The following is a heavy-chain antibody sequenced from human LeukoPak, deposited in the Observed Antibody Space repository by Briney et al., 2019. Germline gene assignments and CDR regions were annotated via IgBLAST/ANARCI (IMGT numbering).Heavy chain of an antibody. D-gene: IGHD6-13*01. Sequence: GGSLRLSCAASGFTFSSYPMHWVRQAPGKGLEYVSTISGNGGSTYYANSVKGRFTISRDNSKNTLYLQMGSLRAEDMAVYYCARGGSSWYYPYFDYWGQGTLVTVSS. CDR2: ISGNGGST. J-gene: IGHJ4*02. CDR1: GFTFSSYP. V-gene: IGHV3-64*01. CDR3: ARGGSSWYYPYFDY.